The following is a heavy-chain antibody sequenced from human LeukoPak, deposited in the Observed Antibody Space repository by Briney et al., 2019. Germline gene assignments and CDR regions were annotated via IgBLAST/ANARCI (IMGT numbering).Heavy chain of an antibody. CDR3: AKGSGWHGNLFDY. V-gene: IGHV3-23*01. CDR2: ISGSGSST. CDR1: GFTFSSYA. D-gene: IGHD6-19*01. J-gene: IGHJ4*02. Sequence: GGSLRLSCAASGFTFSSYAVTWVRQAPGKGLEWVSVISGSGSSTKYADSVKGRFTISRDNSKNTLHLQMNSLRVEDTAIYYCAKGSGWHGNLFDYWGQGILVTVSS.